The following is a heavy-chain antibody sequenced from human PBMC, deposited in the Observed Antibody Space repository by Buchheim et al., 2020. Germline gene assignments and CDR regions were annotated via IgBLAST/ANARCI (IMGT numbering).Heavy chain of an antibody. J-gene: IGHJ4*02. V-gene: IGHV3-30*18. Sequence: QVQLVESGGGVVQPGRSLRLSCAASGFTFSSYGMHWVRQAPGKGLEWVAVISYDGSNKYYADSVKGRFTISRDNSKNTLYLQMNRLRAEGTAVYYCAKGQGYRYGLSFDFWGQGTL. CDR1: GFTFSSYG. CDR2: ISYDGSNK. CDR3: AKGQGYRYGLSFDF. D-gene: IGHD5-18*01.